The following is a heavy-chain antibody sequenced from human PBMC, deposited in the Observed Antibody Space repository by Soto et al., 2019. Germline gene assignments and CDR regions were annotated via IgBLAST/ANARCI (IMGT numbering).Heavy chain of an antibody. CDR3: AKDRGYCSSTSCYLNWFDP. V-gene: IGHV3-23*01. CDR1: GVTFSSYA. J-gene: IGHJ5*02. D-gene: IGHD2-2*01. CDR2: ISGSGGST. Sequence: GGSLRLSCASSGVTFSSYAMSWVRQAPGKGLEWVSAISGSGGSTYYADSVKGRFTISRDNSKNTLYLQMNSLRAEDTAVYYCAKDRGYCSSTSCYLNWFDPWGQGTLVTVSS.